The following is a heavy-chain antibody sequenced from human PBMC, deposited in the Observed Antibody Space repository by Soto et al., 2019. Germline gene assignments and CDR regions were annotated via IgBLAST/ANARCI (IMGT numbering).Heavy chain of an antibody. CDR2: IYHSGST. J-gene: IGHJ5*02. CDR3: ARAPTP. CDR1: DGSISSGGYS. V-gene: IGHV4-30-2*01. Sequence: SVTLSVTWAVSDGSISSGGYSWSWIRQPPGKGLEWIGYIYHSGSTYYNPSLKSRVTISVDRSKNQFSLKLSSVTAADTAVYYCARAPTPWGQGTLVTSPQ.